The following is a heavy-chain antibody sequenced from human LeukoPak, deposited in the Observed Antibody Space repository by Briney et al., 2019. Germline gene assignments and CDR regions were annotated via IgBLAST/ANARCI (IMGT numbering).Heavy chain of an antibody. CDR3: ARAPKYQLLYEAHYYYGMDV. D-gene: IGHD2-2*02. Sequence: GESLKISCKGSGYSFTSYWIGWVRQMPGKGLEWMGIIYPGDSDTRYSPSFQGQVTISADKSISTAYLQWSSLKASDTAMYYCARAPKYQLLYEAHYYYGMDVWGQGTTVTVS. CDR2: IYPGDSDT. CDR1: GYSFTSYW. J-gene: IGHJ6*02. V-gene: IGHV5-51*01.